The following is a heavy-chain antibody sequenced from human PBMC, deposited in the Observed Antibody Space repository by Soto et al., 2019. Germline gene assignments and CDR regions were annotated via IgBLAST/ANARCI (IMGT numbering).Heavy chain of an antibody. CDR2: IHTNAGNP. CDR1: GYTFTSYA. D-gene: IGHD6-6*01. Sequence: ASVKVSCKASGYTFTSYAMNWVRQAPGQGLGWMGWIHTNAGNPTYAQGFTGRVVFCLDTSVSTSYLQICSLKSEDTPLYYCERGVGYISSSIWFDPWGQGTLVTVAS. J-gene: IGHJ5*02. CDR3: ERGVGYISSSIWFDP. V-gene: IGHV7-4-1*01.